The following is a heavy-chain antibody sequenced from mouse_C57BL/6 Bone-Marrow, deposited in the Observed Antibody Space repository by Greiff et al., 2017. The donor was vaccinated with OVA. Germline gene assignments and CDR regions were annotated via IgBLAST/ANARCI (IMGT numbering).Heavy chain of an antibody. D-gene: IGHD2-4*01. CDR3: ARRVRLRRGFAY. Sequence: EVQVVESGGDLVKPGGSLKLSCAASGFTFSSYGMSWVSQTPDKRLEWVATISSGGSYTYYTDSVKGRATITRDNAKNTLYLQMSSLKSEDTAMYCCARRVRLRRGFAYWGQGTLVTVSA. J-gene: IGHJ3*01. CDR2: ISSGGSYT. V-gene: IGHV5-6*01. CDR1: GFTFSSYG.